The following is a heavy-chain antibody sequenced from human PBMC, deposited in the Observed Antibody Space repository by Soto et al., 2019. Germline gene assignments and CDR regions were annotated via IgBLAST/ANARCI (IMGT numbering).Heavy chain of an antibody. D-gene: IGHD3-9*01. J-gene: IGHJ6*02. CDR2: IYYSGST. CDR3: ARFPTGDILTVYAGYYYYGMDV. Sequence: QVQLQESGPGLVKPSQTLSLTCTVSGGSISSGGYYWSWIRQHPGKGLEWIGYIYYSGSTYYNPSLKSRVTISVDTSKNQFALKLSSVTAADTAVYYCARFPTGDILTVYAGYYYYGMDVWGQGTTVTVSS. CDR1: GGSISSGGYY. V-gene: IGHV4-31*03.